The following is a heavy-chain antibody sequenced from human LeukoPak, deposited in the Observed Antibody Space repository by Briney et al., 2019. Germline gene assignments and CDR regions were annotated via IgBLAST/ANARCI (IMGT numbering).Heavy chain of an antibody. Sequence: QTGGPLRLSCSASGFISSSYAMSWLRQAPGKGREWVSAISGSGGSTYYADSVRGRFTISRDNSKNTLYLQMNSLRAEDTAVYYCAKIRSSSWYQSYFDYWGQGTLVTVSS. CDR2: ISGSGGST. J-gene: IGHJ4*02. CDR1: GFISSSYA. V-gene: IGHV3-23*01. D-gene: IGHD6-13*01. CDR3: AKIRSSSWYQSYFDY.